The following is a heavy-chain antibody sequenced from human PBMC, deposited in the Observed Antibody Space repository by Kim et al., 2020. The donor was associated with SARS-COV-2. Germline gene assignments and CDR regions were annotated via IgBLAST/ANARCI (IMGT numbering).Heavy chain of an antibody. Sequence: SETLSLTCTVSGGSISSSSYYWGWIRQPPGKGLEWIGSIYYSGSTYYNPSLKSRVTISVDTSRNQFSLKLSSVTAADTAVYYCARHALIRSGSYFDYWGQGTLVTVPS. CDR3: ARHALIRSGSYFDY. D-gene: IGHD3-10*01. CDR1: GGSISSSSYY. V-gene: IGHV4-39*01. CDR2: IYYSGST. J-gene: IGHJ4*02.